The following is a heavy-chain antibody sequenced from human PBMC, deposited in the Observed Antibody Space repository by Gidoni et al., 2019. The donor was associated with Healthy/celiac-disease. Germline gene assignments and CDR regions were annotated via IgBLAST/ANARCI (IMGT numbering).Heavy chain of an antibody. V-gene: IGHV4-34*01. D-gene: IGHD2-21*02. J-gene: IGHJ4*02. CDR1: GGSFSGYY. CDR2: INHSGST. Sequence: QVQLQQWGAGLLKPSETLSLTCAVYGGSFSGYYWSWIRQPPGKGLEWIGEINHSGSTNYNPSLKCRVTISVDTSKNQFSLKLSSVTAADTAVYYFAARRFWVTGLFDYWGQGTLVTVSS. CDR3: AARRFWVTGLFDY.